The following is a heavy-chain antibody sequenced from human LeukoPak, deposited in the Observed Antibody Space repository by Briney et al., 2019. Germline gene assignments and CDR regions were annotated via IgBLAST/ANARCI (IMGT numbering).Heavy chain of an antibody. V-gene: IGHV5-51*01. J-gene: IGHJ3*02. D-gene: IGHD1-26*01. Sequence: GESLKISCKGSGYSFTTFWIGWVRQMPGEGLDWMGIFYPGDSNTRYSPSFQGQVTISADKSISTAYLQWSSLKASDTAMYYCARPRSGSYYGAFDIWGQGTMVTVSS. CDR1: GYSFTTFW. CDR2: FYPGDSNT. CDR3: ARPRSGSYYGAFDI.